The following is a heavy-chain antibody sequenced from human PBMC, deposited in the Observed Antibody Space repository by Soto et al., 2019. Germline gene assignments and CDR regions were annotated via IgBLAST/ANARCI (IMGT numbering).Heavy chain of an antibody. CDR2: IIPGFDTT. CDR3: ARDQGLFVHTGMVIDYYGMDV. V-gene: IGHV1-69*01. CDR1: GGTFTSYA. J-gene: IGHJ6*02. Sequence: QVHLVQSGAEVRKPGSSVKVSCTTSGGTFTSYAVSWVRQVPGQGLQWMGGIIPGFDTTFYAQKFQGRVSITADESTNSAYIELRGLRSEDTAVYYCARDQGLFVHTGMVIDYYGMDVCGPGTTVTVSS. D-gene: IGHD5-18*01.